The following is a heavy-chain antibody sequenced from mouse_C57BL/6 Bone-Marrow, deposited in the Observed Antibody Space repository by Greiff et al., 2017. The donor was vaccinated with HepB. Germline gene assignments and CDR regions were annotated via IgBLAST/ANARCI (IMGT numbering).Heavy chain of an antibody. V-gene: IGHV5-16*01. CDR1: GFTFSDYY. D-gene: IGHD1-1*01. CDR3: ARDGTHYYGSSYVGFDV. J-gene: IGHJ1*03. CDR2: INYDGSST. Sequence: EVQVVESEGGLVQPGSSMKLSCTASGFTFSDYYMAWVRQVPEKGLEWVANINYDGSSTYYLDSLKSRFIISRDNAKNILYLQMSSLKSEDTATYYCARDGTHYYGSSYVGFDVWGTGTTVTVSS.